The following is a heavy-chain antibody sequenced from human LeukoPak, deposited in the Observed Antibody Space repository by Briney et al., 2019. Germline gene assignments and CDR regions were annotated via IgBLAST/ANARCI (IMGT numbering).Heavy chain of an antibody. CDR3: ANDGFDYYDSSGYSYFHY. CDR2: ISSSGSTI. CDR1: GFTFSSYE. V-gene: IGHV3-48*03. J-gene: IGHJ4*02. D-gene: IGHD3-22*01. Sequence: PGGSLRLSCAASGFTFSSYEMNWVRQAPGKGLEWVSYISSSGSTIYYAGSVKGRFTISRDNAKNSLYLQMNSLRAEDTAVYYCANDGFDYYDSSGYSYFHYWGQGTLVTVSS.